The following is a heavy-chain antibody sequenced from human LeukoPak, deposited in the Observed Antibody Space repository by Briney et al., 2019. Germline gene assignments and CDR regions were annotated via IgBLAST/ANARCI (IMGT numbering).Heavy chain of an antibody. Sequence: SETLSLTCTVSGGSISSYYWSWIRQPPGKGLEWIGYIYYSGSTNYNPSLKSRVTISVDTSENQFSLKLSSVTAADTAVYYCARVQSRAGLFRRVINGWFDPWGQGTLVTVSS. J-gene: IGHJ5*02. V-gene: IGHV4-59*01. CDR3: ARVQSRAGLFRRVINGWFDP. D-gene: IGHD3-10*01. CDR1: GGSISSYY. CDR2: IYYSGST.